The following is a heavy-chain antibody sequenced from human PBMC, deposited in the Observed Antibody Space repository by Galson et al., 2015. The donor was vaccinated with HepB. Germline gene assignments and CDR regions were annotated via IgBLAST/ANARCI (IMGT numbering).Heavy chain of an antibody. CDR2: IDPTDSYT. Sequence: QSGAEVKKPGESLRISCKGSGNIFTTYWITWVRQMPGKGLEWVGRIDPTDSYTQYGPSFRGHVTMSFDKSSMTAYLQWNSLQASDSAMYYCAGPPGRHSGSASYYYWGQGTLATVSS. CDR3: AGPPGRHSGSASYYY. D-gene: IGHD3-10*01. V-gene: IGHV5-10-1*01. J-gene: IGHJ4*02. CDR1: GNIFTTYW.